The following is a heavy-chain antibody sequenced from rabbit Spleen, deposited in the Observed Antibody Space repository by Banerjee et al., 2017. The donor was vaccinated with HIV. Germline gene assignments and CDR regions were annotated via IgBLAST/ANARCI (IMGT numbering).Heavy chain of an antibody. CDR2: IVAGDGNT. D-gene: IGHD4-1*01. CDR3: ARDLAGVIGWNFGW. V-gene: IGHV1S45*01. Sequence: QEQLVESGGGLVKPGASLTLTCTASGFSFNNRIWICWVRQAPGKGLEWIACIVAGDGNTHYASWAKGRFTISKTSSTVDLKMTSLTAADTATYFCARDLAGVIGWNFGWWGQGTLVTVS. J-gene: IGHJ3*01. CDR1: GFSFNNRIW.